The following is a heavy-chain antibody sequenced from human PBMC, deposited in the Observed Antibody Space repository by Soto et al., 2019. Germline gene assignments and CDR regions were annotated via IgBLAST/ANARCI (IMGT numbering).Heavy chain of an antibody. D-gene: IGHD2-21*02. CDR1: GGTCSGCY. CDR2: INHGGST. J-gene: IGHJ3*02. V-gene: IGHV4-34*01. Sequence: ENLRPPYAVYGGTCSGCYWGCSRQPRWNMLERIGGINHGGSTNYNPSLKIRVTISVGTSKNQCSVKLSSVTDADTAVYYCARGPGRQHIVVVTAIRSINAFDIWGQGTMVT. CDR3: ARGPGRQHIVVVTAIRSINAFDI.